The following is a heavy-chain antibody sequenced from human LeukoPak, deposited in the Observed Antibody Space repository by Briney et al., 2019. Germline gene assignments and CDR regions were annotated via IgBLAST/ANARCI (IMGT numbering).Heavy chain of an antibody. J-gene: IGHJ4*02. Sequence: GGSLRLSCAASGFTFSGYYISWVRQGPGKGLEWVSYISSSSSYTNYADSVKGRFTISRDNSKNAVYLQMNALRAEDTAVYYCARDLSSGYVNYWGQGTLVTVSS. D-gene: IGHD3-22*01. CDR1: GFTFSGYY. CDR3: ARDLSSGYVNY. V-gene: IGHV3-11*05. CDR2: ISSSSSYT.